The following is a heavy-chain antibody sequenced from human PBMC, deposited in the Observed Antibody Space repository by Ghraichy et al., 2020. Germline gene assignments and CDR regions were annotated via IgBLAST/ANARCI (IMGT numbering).Heavy chain of an antibody. V-gene: IGHV3-74*01. CDR3: ARDSSSWYAIQH. J-gene: IGHJ1*01. D-gene: IGHD6-13*01. CDR1: GFTFSSYY. Sequence: GALRLSCAASGFTFSSYYMHWVRQAPGKGLVWVSRINDDGSSTRYADSVKGRFTISRDNAKNTLYLQMNSLRAEDTAVYYCARDSSSWYAIQHWGQGTLVTVSS. CDR2: INDDGSST.